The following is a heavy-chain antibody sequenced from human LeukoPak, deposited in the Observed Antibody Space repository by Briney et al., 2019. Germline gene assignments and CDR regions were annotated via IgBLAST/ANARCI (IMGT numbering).Heavy chain of an antibody. CDR2: FDPEDGET. D-gene: IGHD6-13*01. J-gene: IGHJ4*02. CDR3: ATDRRHSSSFHFDY. CDR1: GYTLTELS. Sequence: ASLKDSCKVSGYTLTELSMHWVRQAPGKGLEWMGGFDPEDGETIYAQKFQGRVTMTEDTSTVTAYMELSRLGSEDTAVYYSATDRRHSSSFHFDYWGQGTLVTVSS. V-gene: IGHV1-24*01.